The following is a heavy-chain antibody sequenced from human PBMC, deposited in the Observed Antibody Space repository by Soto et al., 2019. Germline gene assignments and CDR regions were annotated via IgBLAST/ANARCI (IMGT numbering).Heavy chain of an antibody. V-gene: IGHV3-23*01. CDR2: ISGSDGKT. D-gene: IGHD3-3*01. J-gene: IGHJ4*02. CDR3: ARWSYLDY. CDR1: GFSFGSYA. Sequence: HPGGSLRLSCAASGFSFGSYALSWVRQAPGKGLEWVSTISGSDGKTFYADSVKGRSSISRDTSQGTLYLQMNSLRADDTAMYYCARWSYLDYWGQGTRVTVSS.